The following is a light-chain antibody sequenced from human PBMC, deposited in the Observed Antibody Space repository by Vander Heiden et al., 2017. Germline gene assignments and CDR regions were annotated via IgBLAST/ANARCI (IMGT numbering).Light chain of an antibody. Sequence: DIQMTQSPSSLSASVGDRVTITCRASQSISSYLNWYQQKPGKAPKLLIYAASSLQSGVPSRFSGSGYGKDFTLTISMRQPEDFASYYCQHSDSNLPITFGRGTKVDIK. CDR2: AAS. J-gene: IGKJ4*01. V-gene: IGKV1-39*01. CDR1: QSISSY. CDR3: QHSDSNLPIT.